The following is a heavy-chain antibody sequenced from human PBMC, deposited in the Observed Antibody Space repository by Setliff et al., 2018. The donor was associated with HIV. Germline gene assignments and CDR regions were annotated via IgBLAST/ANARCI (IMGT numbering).Heavy chain of an antibody. CDR3: ARDAYGDSYFDF. V-gene: IGHV3-21*06. D-gene: IGHD4-17*01. Sequence: PGESLKISCAASGFTFSSYTLTWVRQAPGKGLEWVSSISSTSRYIYYADSVRGRFTISRGNAKNSLYLHMVDLGAEDTALYYCARDAYGDSYFDFWGQGTLVTVS. CDR2: ISSTSRYI. CDR1: GFTFSSYT. J-gene: IGHJ4*02.